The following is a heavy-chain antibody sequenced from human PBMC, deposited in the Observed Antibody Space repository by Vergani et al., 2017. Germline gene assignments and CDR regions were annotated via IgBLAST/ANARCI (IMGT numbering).Heavy chain of an antibody. V-gene: IGHV3-15*01. D-gene: IGHD3-22*01. CDR3: TTDPYYYDSGPDY. CDR1: GFTFSNAW. CDR2: IKSKTDGGTT. J-gene: IGHJ4*02. Sequence: VQLVESGGGLVKPGGSLRLSCAASGFTFSNAWMSWVRQAPGKGLEWVGRIKSKTDGGTTDYAAPVKGRFTISRDDSKNTLYLQMNSLKTEDTAVYYCTTDPYYYDSGPDYWGQGTLVTVSS.